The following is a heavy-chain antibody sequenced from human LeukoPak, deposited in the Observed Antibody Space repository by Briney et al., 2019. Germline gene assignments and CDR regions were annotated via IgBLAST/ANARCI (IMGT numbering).Heavy chain of an antibody. J-gene: IGHJ4*02. D-gene: IGHD6-19*01. CDR1: GFTFSSYW. CDR3: ARGIGPVAVTFDY. V-gene: IGHV3-7*01. CDR2: IGEDGSEK. Sequence: GGSLRLSCAASGFTFSSYWMTWVRQAPGKGLEWVANIGEDGSEKYYVDSVKGRFTISRDNAKNSLYLQVNSLRAEDTAVYYCARGIGPVAVTFDYWGQGTLVTVSS.